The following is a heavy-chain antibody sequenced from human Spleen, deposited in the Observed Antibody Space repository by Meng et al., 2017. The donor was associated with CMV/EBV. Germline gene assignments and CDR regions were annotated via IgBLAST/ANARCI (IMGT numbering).Heavy chain of an antibody. Sequence: SETLSLTCAISGDSVSSNSAAWNWIRQSPSRGLEWLGRTLYRSKWYSDYVVSVKSRITINPDTSKNQFSLQLNSVTPEDTAVYYCAREDKYSSGWYGVDVWGQGTTVTVSS. CDR1: GDSVSSNSAA. CDR2: TLYRSKWYS. CDR3: AREDKYSSGWYGVDV. D-gene: IGHD6-19*01. V-gene: IGHV6-1*01. J-gene: IGHJ6*02.